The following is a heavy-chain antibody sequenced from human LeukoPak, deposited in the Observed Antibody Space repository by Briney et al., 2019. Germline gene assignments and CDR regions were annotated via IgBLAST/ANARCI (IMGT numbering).Heavy chain of an antibody. J-gene: IGHJ3*02. CDR3: ARDPWGYGPGAFDI. CDR1: GFTFSSYA. CDR2: ISYDGSNK. V-gene: IGHV3-30-3*01. D-gene: IGHD3-16*01. Sequence: GRSLRLSCAASGFTFSSYAMHWVRQAPGKGLEWVAVISYDGSNKYYADSVKGRFTISRDNSKNTLYLQMNSPRAEDTAVYYCARDPWGYGPGAFDIWGQGTMVTVSS.